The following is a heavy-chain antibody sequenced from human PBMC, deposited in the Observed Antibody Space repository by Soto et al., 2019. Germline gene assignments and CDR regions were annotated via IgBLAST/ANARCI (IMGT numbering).Heavy chain of an antibody. D-gene: IGHD3-22*01. CDR1: GFTFSSYG. V-gene: IGHV3-30*18. Sequence: QVQLVESGEGVVQPGRSLRLSCAASGFTFSSYGMHWVRQAPGKGLEWVAVISYDGSNKYYADSVKGRFTISRDNSKNTLYLQMNSLRAEDTAVYYCAKDAHYDSSGYYYWEGAFDIWGQGTMVTVSS. CDR3: AKDAHYDSSGYYYWEGAFDI. J-gene: IGHJ3*02. CDR2: ISYDGSNK.